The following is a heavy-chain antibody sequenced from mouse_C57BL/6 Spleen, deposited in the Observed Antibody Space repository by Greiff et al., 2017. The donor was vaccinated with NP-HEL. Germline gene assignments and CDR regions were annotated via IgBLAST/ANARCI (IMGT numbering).Heavy chain of an antibody. Sequence: VQLQQSGAELVKPGASVKLSCTASGFNIKDYYMHWVKQRTEQGLEWIGRIDPEDGETKYAPKFQGKATITADTPSNPAYLQLSSLTSEDTAVYYCALSTMVTTGRDGDYWGQGTSVTVSS. CDR3: ALSTMVTTGRDGDY. V-gene: IGHV14-2*01. CDR2: IDPEDGET. D-gene: IGHD2-2*01. J-gene: IGHJ4*01. CDR1: GFNIKDYY.